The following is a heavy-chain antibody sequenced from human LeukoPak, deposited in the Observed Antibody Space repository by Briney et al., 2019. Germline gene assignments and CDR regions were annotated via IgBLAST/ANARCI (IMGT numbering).Heavy chain of an antibody. CDR3: ATSGYTYGALDI. Sequence: ASVKVSCKASGYTFTGYYMHWVRQAPGQGLEWMGWIHPNSGGTNHAQKFQAWATMTRDTSISTAYMELSRLRSDDTAVYYCATSGYTYGALDIWGQGTMVTVSS. D-gene: IGHD5-18*01. CDR2: IHPNSGGT. J-gene: IGHJ3*02. CDR1: GYTFTGYY. V-gene: IGHV1-2*04.